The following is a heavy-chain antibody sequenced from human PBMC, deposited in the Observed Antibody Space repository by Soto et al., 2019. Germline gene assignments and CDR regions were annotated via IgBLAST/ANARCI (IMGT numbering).Heavy chain of an antibody. D-gene: IGHD3-10*01. Sequence: GGSLRLSCAASGFTFDDYAMHWVRQAPGKGLEWVSGISWNSGSIGYADSVKGRFTISRDNAKNSLYLQMNSLRAEDTALYYCAKDLYGSGSYYYYHYYGMDVWGQGTTVTVSS. CDR3: AKDLYGSGSYYYYHYYGMDV. CDR2: ISWNSGSI. J-gene: IGHJ6*02. CDR1: GFTFDDYA. V-gene: IGHV3-9*01.